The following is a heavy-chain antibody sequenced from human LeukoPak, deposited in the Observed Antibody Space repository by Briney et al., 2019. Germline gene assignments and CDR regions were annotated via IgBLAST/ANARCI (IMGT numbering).Heavy chain of an antibody. CDR3: ARDFHSSGYYHYFHY. Sequence: ASVHVSCKASGYTFTSYGISWVRQAPGQALEWMGWISGYNGNTNYAQKLQGRVTMTTNTSTSTDYMELRSLRSDDTAVYYCARDFHSSGYYHYFHYWGQGTLVTVSS. CDR2: ISGYNGNT. CDR1: GYTFTSYG. D-gene: IGHD3-22*01. J-gene: IGHJ4*02. V-gene: IGHV1-18*01.